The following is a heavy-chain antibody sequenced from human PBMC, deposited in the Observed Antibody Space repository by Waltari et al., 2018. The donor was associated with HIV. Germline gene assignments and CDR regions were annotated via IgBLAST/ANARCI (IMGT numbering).Heavy chain of an antibody. CDR2: INHSGST. Sequence: QVQLQQWGAGLLKPSETLSLTCAVYGGSFSGYYWSWIRQPPGKGLEWIGEINHSGSTNYNPSLKSRVTISVDTSKNQFSLKLSSVTAADTAVYYCARAPLGEEPRLDYWGQGTLVTVSS. CDR1: GGSFSGYY. CDR3: ARAPLGEEPRLDY. D-gene: IGHD7-27*01. V-gene: IGHV4-34*01. J-gene: IGHJ4*02.